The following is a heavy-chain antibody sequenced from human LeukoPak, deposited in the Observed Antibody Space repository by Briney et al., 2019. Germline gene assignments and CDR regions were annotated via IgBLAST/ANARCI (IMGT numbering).Heavy chain of an antibody. Sequence: ASVKVSCKASGYTFTGYYMHWVRQAPRQGLEWMGIINPSGGSTSYAQKFQGRVTMTRDTSTSTVYMELSSLRSEDTAVYYCATPGGVGPPPYFDYWGQGTLVTVSS. V-gene: IGHV1-46*01. CDR1: GYTFTGYY. CDR2: INPSGGST. J-gene: IGHJ4*02. D-gene: IGHD3-16*01. CDR3: ATPGGVGPPPYFDY.